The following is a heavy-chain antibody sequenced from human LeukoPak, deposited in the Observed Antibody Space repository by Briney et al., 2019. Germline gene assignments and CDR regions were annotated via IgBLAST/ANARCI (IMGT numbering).Heavy chain of an antibody. CDR3: AKDGPNIVVVVAASPEHYYMDV. V-gene: IGHV3-30*18. D-gene: IGHD2-15*01. Sequence: GRSLRLSCAASGFTFSSYGMHWVRQAPGKGLEWVADISYDGSNKYYADSVKGRFTISRDNCKNTLYLHMNSLRAEDTAVYYYAKDGPNIVVVVAASPEHYYMDVWGKGTTVTVSS. CDR1: GFTFSSYG. J-gene: IGHJ6*03. CDR2: ISYDGSNK.